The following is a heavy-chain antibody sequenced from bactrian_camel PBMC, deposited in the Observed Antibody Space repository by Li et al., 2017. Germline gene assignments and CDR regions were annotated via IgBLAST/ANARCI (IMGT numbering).Heavy chain of an antibody. CDR3: TKLVYGWSDFGY. CDR2: ISCSGATT. J-gene: IGHJ6*01. V-gene: IGHV3S31*01. D-gene: IGHD5*01. Sequence: DVQLVESGGGSALAGGSVRLSCAASGFAFTNFPMIWVRQAPGKGLEWVSLISCSGATTYYGDSVKGRFTISRGNAKNTLYLQLNSLKIEDTAIYYCTKLVYGWSDFGYWGQGTQVTVS. CDR1: GFAFTNFP.